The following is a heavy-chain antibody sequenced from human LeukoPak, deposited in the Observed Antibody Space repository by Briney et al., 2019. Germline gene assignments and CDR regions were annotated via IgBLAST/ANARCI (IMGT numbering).Heavy chain of an antibody. CDR1: GGSFSGYY. CDR2: INHSGST. J-gene: IGHJ4*02. Sequence: SETLSLTCAVYGGSFSGYYWSWIRQPPGKGLEWIGEINHSGSTNYNPSLKSRVTISVDTSKSQFSLKLSSVTAADTAVYYCARVWWELLYYFDYWGQGTLVTVSS. V-gene: IGHV4-34*01. D-gene: IGHD1-26*01. CDR3: ARVWWELLYYFDY.